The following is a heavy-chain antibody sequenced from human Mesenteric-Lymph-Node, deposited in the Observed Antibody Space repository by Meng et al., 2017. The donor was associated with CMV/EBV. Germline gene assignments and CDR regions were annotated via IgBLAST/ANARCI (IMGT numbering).Heavy chain of an antibody. J-gene: IGHJ4*02. CDR2: ISYDGSNK. CDR1: GFTFSSYA. D-gene: IGHD2-2*01. V-gene: IGHV3-30*04. CDR3: AKDSGEGYCSSTSCYRAFDY. Sequence: GESLKISCAASGFTFSSYAMHWVRQAPGKGLEWVAVISYDGSNKYYADSVKGRFTISRDNSKNTLYLQMNSLRAEDTAVYYCAKDSGEGYCSSTSCYRAFDYWGQGTLVTVSS.